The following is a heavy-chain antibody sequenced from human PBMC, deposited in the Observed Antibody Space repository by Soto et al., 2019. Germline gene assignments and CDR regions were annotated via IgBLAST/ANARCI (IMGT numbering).Heavy chain of an antibody. Sequence: SETLSLTYTVSGGSISSGGYYWSLIRQHPGKGLEWIGYIYYSGSTYYNPSLKSRVTISVDTSKNQFSLKLSSVTAADTAVYYCARVSHEKWPHFDYWGQGTLVTVSS. J-gene: IGHJ4*02. CDR2: IYYSGST. D-gene: IGHD5-12*01. CDR1: GGSISSGGYY. V-gene: IGHV4-31*03. CDR3: ARVSHEKWPHFDY.